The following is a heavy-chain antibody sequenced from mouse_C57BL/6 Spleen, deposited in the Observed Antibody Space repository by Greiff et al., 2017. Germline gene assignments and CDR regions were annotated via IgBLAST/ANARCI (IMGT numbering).Heavy chain of an antibody. CDR3: ARMGYYGSSPYWYFDV. CDR1: GFTFSDYG. J-gene: IGHJ1*03. CDR2: ISSGSSTI. Sequence: EVKLEESGGGLVKPGGSLKLSCAASGFTFSDYGMHWVRQAPEKGLEWVAYISSGSSTIYYADTVKGRFTISRDNAKNTLFLQMTSLRSEDTAMYYCARMGYYGSSPYWYFDVWGTGTTVTVSS. D-gene: IGHD1-1*01. V-gene: IGHV5-17*01.